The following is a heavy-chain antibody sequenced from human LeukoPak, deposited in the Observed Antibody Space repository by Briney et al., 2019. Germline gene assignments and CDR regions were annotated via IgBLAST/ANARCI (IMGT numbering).Heavy chain of an antibody. Sequence: GSLRLSCAASGFNVSNNCMNWVRQAPGKGLEWIGYIYYSGSTNYNPSLKSRVTISVDTSKNQFSLKLSSVTAADTAVYYCARMVSSREGIYGDYFDYWGQGTLVTVSS. D-gene: IGHD4-17*01. CDR3: ARMVSSREGIYGDYFDY. J-gene: IGHJ4*02. CDR1: GFNVSNNC. CDR2: IYYSGST. V-gene: IGHV4-59*02.